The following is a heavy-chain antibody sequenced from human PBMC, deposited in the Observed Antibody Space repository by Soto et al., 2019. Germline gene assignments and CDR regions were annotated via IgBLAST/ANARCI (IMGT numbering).Heavy chain of an antibody. CDR3: ARWGPAARTILTAESDY. D-gene: IGHD2-2*01. J-gene: IGHJ4*02. CDR1: GFTFSSYG. CDR2: IWYDGSNR. V-gene: IGHV3-33*01. Sequence: PGGSLRLSCAASGFTFSSYGMHWVRQAPGKGLEWVAVIWYDGSNRYHADSVKGRFTISRDNSKNTVYLEMNSLRVEDTAVYYCARWGPAARTILTAESDYWGQGILVTVSS.